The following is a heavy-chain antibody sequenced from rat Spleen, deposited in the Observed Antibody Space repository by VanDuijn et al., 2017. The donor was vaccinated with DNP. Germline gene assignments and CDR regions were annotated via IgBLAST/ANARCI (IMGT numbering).Heavy chain of an antibody. J-gene: IGHJ2*01. CDR2: ISSGGST. Sequence: QVQLKESGPGLVQPSQTLSLTCTVSGFSLTSYTVNWVRQPPGKGLEWIAAISSGGSTYYNSALKSRLSIRRDTSKSQVFLNVNSLQTEDTAMYFCARHYTYWGQGVMVTVSS. V-gene: IGHV2-6*01. D-gene: IGHD1-1*01. CDR3: ARHYTY. CDR1: GFSLTSYT.